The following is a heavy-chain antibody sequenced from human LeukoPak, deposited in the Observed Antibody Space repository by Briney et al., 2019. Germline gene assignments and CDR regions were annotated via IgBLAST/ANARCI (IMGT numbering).Heavy chain of an antibody. CDR3: ARGGGGYGTPTSDPLDY. V-gene: IGHV4-59*01. D-gene: IGHD5-12*01. Sequence: SETLSLTCTASGGSFSSYYWSWIRQPPGKGLEWIGYIYYSGSTNYNPCLKSRVTISVDTSKNQFSLKLSSVTAADTAVYYCARGGGGYGTPTSDPLDYWGQGTLVTVSS. CDR1: GGSFSSYY. CDR2: IYYSGST. J-gene: IGHJ4*02.